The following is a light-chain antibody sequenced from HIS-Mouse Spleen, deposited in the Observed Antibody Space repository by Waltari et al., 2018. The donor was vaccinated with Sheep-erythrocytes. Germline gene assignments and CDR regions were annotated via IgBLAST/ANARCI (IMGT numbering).Light chain of an antibody. CDR3: AAWDDSLNGPV. Sequence: QSVLTQSPSASGTPGQRVTISCSGSSSNIGSNTVNWYQQRPGTAPKLLIYTNNQRPSGVPDRFSGSKSGTSASLAISGLQSEDEADYYCAAWDDSLNGPVFGGGTKLTVL. J-gene: IGLJ3*02. CDR2: TNN. V-gene: IGLV1-44*01. CDR1: SSNIGSNT.